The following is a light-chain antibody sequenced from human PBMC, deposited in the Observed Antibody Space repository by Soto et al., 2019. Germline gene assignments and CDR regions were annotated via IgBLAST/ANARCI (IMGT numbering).Light chain of an antibody. J-gene: IGKJ5*01. V-gene: IGKV1-39*01. CDR3: QQFNSYPIT. CDR2: SAS. Sequence: DIQMTQSPSSVSASVGDTVTITCRASEDINVYLNWYQQKPGEVPKLLIYSASTLHSGVPSRFSGSGSETDFTLTIRSLQPEDFATYYCQQFNSYPITFGQGTRLEIK. CDR1: EDINVY.